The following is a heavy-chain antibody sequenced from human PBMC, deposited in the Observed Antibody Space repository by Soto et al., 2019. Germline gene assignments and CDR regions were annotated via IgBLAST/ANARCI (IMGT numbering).Heavy chain of an antibody. CDR3: ARVIAAADTISVWFDP. D-gene: IGHD6-13*01. V-gene: IGHV4-30-2*01. CDR2: IYHSGST. CDR1: GGSISSGGYS. Sequence: PSETLSLTCAVSGGSISSGGYSWSWIRQPPGKGLEWIGYIYHSGSTYYNPSLKSRVTILVDRSKNQFSLKLSSVTAADTAVYYCARVIAAADTISVWFDPWGQGTLVPVSS. J-gene: IGHJ5*02.